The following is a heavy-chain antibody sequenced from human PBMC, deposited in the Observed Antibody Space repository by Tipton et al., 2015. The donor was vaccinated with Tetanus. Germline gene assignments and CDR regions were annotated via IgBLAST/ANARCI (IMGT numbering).Heavy chain of an antibody. CDR2: LSENGANT. V-gene: IGHV3-23*01. D-gene: IGHD3-3*01. J-gene: IGHJ3*01. CDR3: AKRDNNDYYTGRDVFDV. Sequence: SLRLSCSASGFTFSSYAMSWIRQAPGKGLEWLSSLSENGANTFYADFVKARFTISRDNSKNTLFLQMSSLGADDTAVYYCAKRDNNDYYTGRDVFDVWGQGTMFTVSS. CDR1: GFTFSSYA.